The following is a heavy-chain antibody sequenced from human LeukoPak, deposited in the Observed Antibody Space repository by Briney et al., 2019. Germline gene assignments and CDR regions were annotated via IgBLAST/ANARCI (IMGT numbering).Heavy chain of an antibody. V-gene: IGHV4-39*07. D-gene: IGHD3-10*01. CDR3: ARGVVRELLWFGEFLY. CDR1: GDSISSSSSY. J-gene: IGHJ4*02. Sequence: SETLSLTCTVSGDSISSSSSYWGWIRQPPGKGLEWIGSIYHSGSTYYNPSLKSRVTISVDTSKNQFSLKLSSVTAADTAVYYCARGVVRELLWFGEFLYWGQGTLVTVSS. CDR2: IYHSGST.